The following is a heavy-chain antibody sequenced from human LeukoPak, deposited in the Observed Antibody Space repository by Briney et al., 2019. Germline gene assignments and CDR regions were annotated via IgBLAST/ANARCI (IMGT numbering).Heavy chain of an antibody. CDR1: GYTFTSYG. V-gene: IGHV1-18*01. CDR3: ARVLYGDYGVGYYYYMDV. Sequence: ASVKVSCKASGYTFTSYGISWVRQAPGQGLEWMGWISAYNGNTNYAQNLQGRVTMTTDTSTSTAYMDLRSLRFDDTAVYYCARVLYGDYGVGYYYYMDVWGKGTTVTVSS. J-gene: IGHJ6*03. D-gene: IGHD4-17*01. CDR2: ISAYNGNT.